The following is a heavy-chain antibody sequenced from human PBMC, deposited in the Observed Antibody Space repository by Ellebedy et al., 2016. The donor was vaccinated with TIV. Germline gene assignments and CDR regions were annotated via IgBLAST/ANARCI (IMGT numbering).Heavy chain of an antibody. CDR2: IRSKAYGGTT. V-gene: IGHV3-49*03. J-gene: IGHJ4*02. Sequence: GGSLRLSXTASGFTFGDYAMSWFRQAPGKGLEWVGFIRSKAYGGTTEYAASVKGRFTISRDDSKSIAYLQMNSLKTEDTAVYYCTSGGRSKVSVLRYFDWPTSFDYWGQGTLVTVSS. D-gene: IGHD3-9*01. CDR1: GFTFGDYA. CDR3: TSGGRSKVSVLRYFDWPTSFDY.